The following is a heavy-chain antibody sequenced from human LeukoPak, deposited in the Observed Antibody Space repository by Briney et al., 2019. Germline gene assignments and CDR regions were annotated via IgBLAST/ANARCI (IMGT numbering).Heavy chain of an antibody. CDR1: GYTFTTYH. J-gene: IGHJ5*02. Sequence: ASVKVSCKASGYTFTTYHIHWVRLAPGQGLEWLGTIIPSNSDTSYAQSFQGRVTMTRNTSTTTVYMDLSSLQSDDTAVYYCARTTPVITHPFDPWGQGTQVIVSS. CDR3: ARTTPVITHPFDP. CDR2: IIPSNSDT. V-gene: IGHV1-46*01. D-gene: IGHD4-23*01.